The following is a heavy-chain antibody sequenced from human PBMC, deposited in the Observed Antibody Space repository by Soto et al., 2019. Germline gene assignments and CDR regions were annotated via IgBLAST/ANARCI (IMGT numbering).Heavy chain of an antibody. Sequence: GASVKVSCKASGYTFTSYAMHWVRQAPGQRLEWMGWINAGNGNTKYSQKFQGRVTITRDTSASTVYLDLSSLSSEDTAFYYCARTGHSGSYEYWGQGTLVTVSS. D-gene: IGHD3-22*01. CDR2: INAGNGNT. V-gene: IGHV1-3*01. CDR1: GYTFTSYA. CDR3: ARTGHSGSYEY. J-gene: IGHJ4*02.